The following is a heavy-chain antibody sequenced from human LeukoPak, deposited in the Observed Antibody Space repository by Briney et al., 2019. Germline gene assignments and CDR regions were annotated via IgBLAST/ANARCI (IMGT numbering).Heavy chain of an antibody. D-gene: IGHD1-1*01. V-gene: IGHV4-4*07. CDR2: IYTSGTT. Sequence: SETLSLTCTVSGGSISRYYWSWIRQPAGKGLELIGRIYTSGTTNYNPSLKSRVTMSVDTSKNQFSLKLSSVTAADTAVYYCARAPTGTGGWNWFDPWGQGTLVTVSS. CDR3: ARAPTGTGGWNWFDP. J-gene: IGHJ5*02. CDR1: GGSISRYY.